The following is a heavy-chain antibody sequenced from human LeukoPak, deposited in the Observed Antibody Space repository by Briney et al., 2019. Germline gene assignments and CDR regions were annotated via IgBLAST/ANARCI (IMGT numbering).Heavy chain of an antibody. CDR2: IFYSGTT. D-gene: IGHD3-22*01. V-gene: IGHV4-61*01. Sequence: SESLSLTCTVSGGSISSSSYYWSWIRQPPGKGLEWIGFIFYSGTTNYNPSLKSRVTISVDTSKNQFSLKLSSVTAADTAVYYCARGGWNKFDYWGQGTLVTVSS. J-gene: IGHJ4*02. CDR3: ARGGWNKFDY. CDR1: GGSISSSSYY.